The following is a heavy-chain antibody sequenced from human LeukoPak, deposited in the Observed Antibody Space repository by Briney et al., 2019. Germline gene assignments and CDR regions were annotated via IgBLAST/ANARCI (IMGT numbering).Heavy chain of an antibody. V-gene: IGHV1-3*03. D-gene: IGHD3-9*01. Sequence: ASVQVSCMASGYTFTSYAKHWVRQPPGQRLEWMGWINAGNGNTKYSQEFQGRVTITRDTSASTAYMELSSLRSEDMAVYDCARDGAGDTPFDYWGQGTLVTVSS. CDR1: GYTFTSYA. J-gene: IGHJ4*02. CDR3: ARDGAGDTPFDY. CDR2: INAGNGNT.